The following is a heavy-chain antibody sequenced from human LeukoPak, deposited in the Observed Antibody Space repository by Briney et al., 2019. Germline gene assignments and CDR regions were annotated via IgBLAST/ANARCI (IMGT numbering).Heavy chain of an antibody. CDR1: GYTFTGYY. D-gene: IGHD1-26*01. CDR3: ARMYSGSEAPIDY. V-gene: IGHV1-2*02. J-gene: IGHJ4*02. CDR2: INPNSGGT. Sequence: GASVKVSCKASGYTFTGYYMHWVRQAPGQGLEWMGWINPNSGGTNYAQKFQGRVTMTRDTSISTAYMELSRLRSDDTAVYYCARMYSGSEAPIDYWGQGTLVTVSS.